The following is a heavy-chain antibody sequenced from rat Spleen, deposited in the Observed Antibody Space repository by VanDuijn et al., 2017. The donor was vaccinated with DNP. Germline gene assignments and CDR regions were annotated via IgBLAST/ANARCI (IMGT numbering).Heavy chain of an antibody. CDR1: GFTFSSYW. J-gene: IGHJ2*01. CDR3: AKGVGARFDY. Sequence: EVQLVETGGGLVQPGRSLKLSCVASGFTFSSYWMYWVRQAPGKGLEWVASINTDGGSTYYPDSVKGRFTISRANAENTVFLQMNSLRSEDTATYYCAKGVGARFDYWGQGVMVTVSS. CDR2: INTDGGST. D-gene: IGHD5-1*01. V-gene: IGHV5-58*01.